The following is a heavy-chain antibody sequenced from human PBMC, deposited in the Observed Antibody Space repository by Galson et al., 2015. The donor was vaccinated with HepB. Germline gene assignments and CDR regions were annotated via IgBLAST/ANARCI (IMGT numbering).Heavy chain of an antibody. CDR1: GGSISSSSDQ. V-gene: IGHV4-39*01. Sequence: ETLSLTCTVSGGSISSSSDQWGWIRQPPGKGLECVGSFYFSGSTYYNPSLKSRVTISGDTSKKQFSLRLSSVTAADTAVYFCARGGATTDAFDIWGQGTRVTVSS. CDR3: ARGGATTDAFDI. CDR2: FYFSGST. J-gene: IGHJ3*02. D-gene: IGHD1-26*01.